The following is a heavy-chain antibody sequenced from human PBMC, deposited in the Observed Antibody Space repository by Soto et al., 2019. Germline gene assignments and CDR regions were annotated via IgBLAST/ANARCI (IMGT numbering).Heavy chain of an antibody. D-gene: IGHD5-12*01. V-gene: IGHV4-59*01. Sequence: PSETLSLTCTVSGGSISSYYWSWIRQPPGKGLEWIGYIYYSGSTNYNPSLKSRVTISVDTSKNQFSLKLSSVTAADTAVYYCARTGEYSGYEYWFDPWGQGTLVTVS. CDR2: IYYSGST. J-gene: IGHJ5*02. CDR3: ARTGEYSGYEYWFDP. CDR1: GGSISSYY.